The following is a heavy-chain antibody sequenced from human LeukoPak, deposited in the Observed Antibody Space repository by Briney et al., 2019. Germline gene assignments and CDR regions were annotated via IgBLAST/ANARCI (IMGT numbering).Heavy chain of an antibody. J-gene: IGHJ4*02. CDR2: IYTSGST. D-gene: IGHD3-22*01. V-gene: IGHV4-4*07. CDR1: GGSINNYY. CDR3: ARVSDYYDSSGYYYPPAFDY. Sequence: PSETLSLTCTVSGGSINNYYWSWIRQPAGKGLEWIGRIYTSGSTNYNPSLKSRVTMSVDTSKNHFSLRLNSVTAADTAMYYCARVSDYYDSSGYYYPPAFDYWGQGTLVTVSS.